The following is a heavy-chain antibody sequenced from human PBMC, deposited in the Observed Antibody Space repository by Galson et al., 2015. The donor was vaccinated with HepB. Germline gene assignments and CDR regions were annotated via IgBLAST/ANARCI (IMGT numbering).Heavy chain of an antibody. J-gene: IGHJ4*02. CDR1: GFTFSSYS. V-gene: IGHV3-21*01. CDR3: ARDGAQWLAQYYFDY. D-gene: IGHD6-19*01. CDR2: ISSSSSHI. Sequence: SLRLSCAASGFTFSSYSMNWVHQAPGKGLEWVSSISSSSSHIYYEESVMGRFTISRDNAKNSLYLQMNSLRAEDTAVYYCARDGAQWLAQYYFDYWGQGALVTVSS.